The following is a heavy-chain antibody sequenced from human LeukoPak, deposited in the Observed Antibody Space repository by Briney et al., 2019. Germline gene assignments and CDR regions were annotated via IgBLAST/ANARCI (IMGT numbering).Heavy chain of an antibody. CDR3: ATHPAHSVIAAAGTPAYYYYYMDV. J-gene: IGHJ6*03. D-gene: IGHD6-13*01. CDR1: GYSFTSHY. V-gene: IGHV1-46*01. CDR2: INPSGSST. Sequence: ASVKVSCKASGYSFTSHYMHWVRQAPGQGLEWMGLINPSGSSTLYAQKFQGRVTMTEDTSTDTAYMELSSLRSEDTAVYYCATHPAHSVIAAAGTPAYYYYYMDVWGKGTTVTVSS.